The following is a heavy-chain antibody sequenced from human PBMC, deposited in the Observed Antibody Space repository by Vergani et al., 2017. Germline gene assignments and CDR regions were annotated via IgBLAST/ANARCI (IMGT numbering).Heavy chain of an antibody. CDR2: ISSSSSYI. CDR3: AKDGLATAFFDY. CDR1: GFTFSSYS. V-gene: IGHV3-21*01. D-gene: IGHD1-26*01. J-gene: IGHJ4*02. Sequence: EVQLVESGGGLVKPGGSLRLSCAASGFTFSSYSMNWVRQAPGKGLEWVSSISSSSSYIYYADSVKGRFTISRDNAKNSLYLQMNSLRAEDTAVYYCAKDGLATAFFDYWGQGTLVTVSS.